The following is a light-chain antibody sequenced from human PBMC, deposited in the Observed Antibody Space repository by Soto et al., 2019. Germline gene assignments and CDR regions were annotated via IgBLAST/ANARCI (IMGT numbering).Light chain of an antibody. J-gene: IGKJ2*01. Sequence: EIVMTQSPATLSVSPGERATLSCRASQSVSSNLAWYQQKPGQAPRLLIYGASTRAAVTPARFSGSGSFSGFTLTISGLLSEDVAVYYGQQYNNCPPYTFGQGTKLEIK. CDR2: GAS. V-gene: IGKV3-15*01. CDR1: QSVSSN. CDR3: QQYNNCPPYT.